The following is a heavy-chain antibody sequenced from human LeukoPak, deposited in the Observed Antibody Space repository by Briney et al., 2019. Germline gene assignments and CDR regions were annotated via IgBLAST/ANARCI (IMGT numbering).Heavy chain of an antibody. J-gene: IGHJ4*02. CDR3: ARLQGSAYYDFWSGYYTIDC. Sequence: ASVKVSCKASGYTFTSYGISWVRQAPGQGLEWMGWISAYNGNTNYAQKLQGRVTMTTDTSTSTAYMELRSLRSDDTAVYYCARLQGSAYYDFWSGYYTIDCWGQGTLVTVSS. CDR2: ISAYNGNT. V-gene: IGHV1-18*01. CDR1: GYTFTSYG. D-gene: IGHD3-3*01.